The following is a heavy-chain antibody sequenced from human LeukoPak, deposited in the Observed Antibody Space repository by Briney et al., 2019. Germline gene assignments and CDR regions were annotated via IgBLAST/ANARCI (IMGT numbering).Heavy chain of an antibody. D-gene: IGHD5-18*01. CDR1: GGSISSYY. CDR3: ARGVDTVTNFDY. CDR2: IYTSGST. Sequence: SETLSLACTVSGGSISSYYWSWIRQPAGKGLEWIGRIYTSGSTNYNPSLKSRVAMSVDTSKNQFSLKLSSVTAADTAVYYCARGVDTVTNFDYWGQGTLVTVSS. V-gene: IGHV4-4*07. J-gene: IGHJ4*02.